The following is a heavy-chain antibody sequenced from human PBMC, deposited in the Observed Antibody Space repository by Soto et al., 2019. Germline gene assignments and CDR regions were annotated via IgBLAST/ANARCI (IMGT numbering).Heavy chain of an antibody. D-gene: IGHD2-21*02. Sequence: GGSLRLSCAASGFTFSNYAMHWVRQAPGKGLEGVAVISYDGSDKYYADSVKGRFTISRDNSKNTLYLQMNSLRTEDTAVYYCARSIVVVTALDYWGQGTLVTVSS. J-gene: IGHJ4*02. CDR3: ARSIVVVTALDY. CDR2: ISYDGSDK. CDR1: GFTFSNYA. V-gene: IGHV3-30-3*01.